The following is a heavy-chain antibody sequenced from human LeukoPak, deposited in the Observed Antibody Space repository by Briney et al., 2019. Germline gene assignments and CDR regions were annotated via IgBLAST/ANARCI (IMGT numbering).Heavy chain of an antibody. Sequence: SETLSLTCAVYGGSFSGYYWSWIRQPPGKGLEWIGEINHSGSTNYNPSLKSRVTISVDTSKNQFSLKLSSVTAADTAVYYCARLYGSGSFVYFDYWGQGTLVTVSS. D-gene: IGHD3-10*01. CDR1: GGSFSGYY. J-gene: IGHJ4*02. CDR2: INHSGST. CDR3: ARLYGSGSFVYFDY. V-gene: IGHV4-34*01.